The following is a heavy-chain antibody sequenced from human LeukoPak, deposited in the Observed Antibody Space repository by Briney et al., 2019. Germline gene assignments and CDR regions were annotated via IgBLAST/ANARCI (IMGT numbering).Heavy chain of an antibody. CDR1: GDSVSSNSPA. D-gene: IGHD5-18*01. Sequence: SQTLSLTCAISGDSVSSNSPAWNWIRQSPSRGLEWLGRTYYRSKWYNDYAVSVKSRITINPDTSKNQFSLQLNSVTPEDTAVYYCARERDSYGHPLLDYWGQGTLVTVSS. V-gene: IGHV6-1*01. CDR3: ARERDSYGHPLLDY. CDR2: TYYRSKWYN. J-gene: IGHJ4*02.